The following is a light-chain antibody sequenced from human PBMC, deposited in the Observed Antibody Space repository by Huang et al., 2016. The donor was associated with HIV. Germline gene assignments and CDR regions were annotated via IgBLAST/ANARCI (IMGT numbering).Light chain of an antibody. CDR2: DVS. Sequence: EVVLTQSPATLSVSPGESATLSCRASESVSNYLAWYQQKPGQAPGLLIYDVSERATGIPARCSGSGSGTDFTLTISSLEPEDFAVYYCQQRSNWPPPTFGGGTKVEIK. CDR3: QQRSNWPPPT. CDR1: ESVSNY. J-gene: IGKJ4*01. V-gene: IGKV3-11*01.